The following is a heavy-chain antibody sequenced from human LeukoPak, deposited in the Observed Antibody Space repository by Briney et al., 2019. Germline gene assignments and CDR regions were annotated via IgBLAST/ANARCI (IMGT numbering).Heavy chain of an antibody. J-gene: IGHJ4*02. Sequence: ASVKVSCKASGYTFTSYDINWVRQATGQGLEWMGWMNPNSGNTGYAQKFQGRVTMTRGTSTSTVYMELSSLRSEDTAVYYCARDLYSGYEAGFDYWGQGTLVTVSS. CDR1: GYTFTSYD. D-gene: IGHD5-12*01. CDR2: MNPNSGNT. CDR3: ARDLYSGYEAGFDY. V-gene: IGHV1-8*01.